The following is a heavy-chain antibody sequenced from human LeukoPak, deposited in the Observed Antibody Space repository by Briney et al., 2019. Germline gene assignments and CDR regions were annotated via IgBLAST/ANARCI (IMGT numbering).Heavy chain of an antibody. D-gene: IGHD3-3*01. V-gene: IGHV3-30*04. Sequence: GRSLRLSCAASGFTFSNYAMHWVRQAPGKGLEWVAILSSAGTNKDYADSVKGRFTISRDNSKNTLYLQMDSLRVEDTAVYSCARDRPSTVFGVADYYYMDVWGEETTVTVSS. CDR1: GFTFSNYA. J-gene: IGHJ6*03. CDR3: ARDRPSTVFGVADYYYMDV. CDR2: LSSAGTNK.